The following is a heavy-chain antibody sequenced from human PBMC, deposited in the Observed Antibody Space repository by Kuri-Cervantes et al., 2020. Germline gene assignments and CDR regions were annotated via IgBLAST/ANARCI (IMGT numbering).Heavy chain of an antibody. D-gene: IGHD4/OR15-4a*01. V-gene: IGHV4-59*01. CDR2: SHYGGNT. CDR1: DSSFDFYY. Sequence: GSLRLSCSASDSSFDFYYWNWIRQTPGKGLEWIGCSHYGGNTNYNPSLKSRVTISVDTSKNQFSLKLISVTAADTAVYYCARVDYGLDYWGQGTLVTVSS. J-gene: IGHJ4*02. CDR3: ARVDYGLDY.